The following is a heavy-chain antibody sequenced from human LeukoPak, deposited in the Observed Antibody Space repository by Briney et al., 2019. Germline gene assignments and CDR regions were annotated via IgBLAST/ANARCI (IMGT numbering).Heavy chain of an antibody. CDR2: ISSSGSTI. J-gene: IGHJ5*02. CDR3: ARDRLYGSGNRFDP. Sequence: GGSLRLSCAASGFTFSSYSMNWVRQAPGKGLEWVSYISSSGSTIYYADPVKGRFTISRDNAKNSLYLQMNSLRAEDTAVYYCARDRLYGSGNRFDPWGQGTLVTVSS. CDR1: GFTFSSYS. D-gene: IGHD3-10*01. V-gene: IGHV3-48*04.